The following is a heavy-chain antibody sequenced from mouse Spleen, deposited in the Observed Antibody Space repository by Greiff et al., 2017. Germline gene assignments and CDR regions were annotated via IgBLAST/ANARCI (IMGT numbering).Heavy chain of an antibody. CDR3: ARLLSLWAMDY. J-gene: IGHJ4*01. D-gene: IGHD6-2*01. V-gene: IGHV5-12-1*01. Sequence: EVQRVESGGGLVKRGGSLKLSCAASGFTFSSYYMSWVRQTPEKRLEWVATISNSGGSTYYPDSVKDRFTISRDNAKNTLYLQMSSLNSEDTAVYYCARLLSLWAMDYWGQGTSVTVSS. CDR2: ISNSGGST. CDR1: GFTFSSYY.